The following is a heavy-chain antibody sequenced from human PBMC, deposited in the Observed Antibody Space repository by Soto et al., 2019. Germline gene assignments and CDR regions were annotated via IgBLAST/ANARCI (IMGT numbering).Heavy chain of an antibody. CDR2: INSGGPSV. D-gene: IGHD3-22*01. Sequence: EVQLVESGGGLVQPGGSLRLPGVASGFILNSYSMNWVRQAPGKGLVLISYINSGGPSVFYADSVKGRLTISRDNAKNSLYLQMNSLRAEDTAVYYCGSSASPDAYWGQGTLVTVSS. CDR1: GFILNSYS. CDR3: GSSASPDAY. J-gene: IGHJ4*02. V-gene: IGHV3-48*01.